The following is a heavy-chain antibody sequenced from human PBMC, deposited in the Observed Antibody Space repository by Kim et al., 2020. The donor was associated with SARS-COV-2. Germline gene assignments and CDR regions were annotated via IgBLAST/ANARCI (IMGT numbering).Heavy chain of an antibody. D-gene: IGHD6-13*01. CDR1: VGTFSSYA. J-gene: IGHJ5*02. CDR3: ARASIAAAGRDLVDSNWLDP. CDR2: IIPIFGTA. V-gene: IGHV1-69*13. Sequence: SVKVSCKASVGTFSSYAISWVRQAPGQGLEWMGGIIPIFGTANYAQKFQGRVTITADASTSTAYMELSSWRSEDTAVYYCARASIAAAGRDLVDSNWLDPWGQGTLVTVSS.